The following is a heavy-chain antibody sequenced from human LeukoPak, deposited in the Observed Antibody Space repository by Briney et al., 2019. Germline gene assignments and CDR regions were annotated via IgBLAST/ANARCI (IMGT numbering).Heavy chain of an antibody. J-gene: IGHJ4*02. CDR1: GGSISSYY. D-gene: IGHD6-6*01. CDR2: IYYSGST. V-gene: IGHV4-59*01. CDR3: ARESSSDYFDY. Sequence: SETLSLTCTVSGGSISSYYWSWIRQPPGKGLEWIGYIYYSGSTNYNPSLKTRVTISIDTSKNQFSLKLSSVTAADTAVYYCARESSSDYFDYWGQGTLVTVSS.